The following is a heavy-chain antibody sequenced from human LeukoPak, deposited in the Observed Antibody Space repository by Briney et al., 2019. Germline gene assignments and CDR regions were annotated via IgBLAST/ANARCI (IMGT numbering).Heavy chain of an antibody. J-gene: IGHJ6*03. D-gene: IGHD2-2*01. Sequence: PSETLSLTCTVSGGSISSGSYYWSWIRQPAGKGLEWIGRIYTSGSTNYNPSLKSRVTISVDTSKNQFSLKLSSVTAADTAVYYCARSVDCSSTSCYLRYYYMDVWGKGTTVTISS. CDR2: IYTSGST. CDR3: ARSVDCSSTSCYLRYYYMDV. V-gene: IGHV4-61*02. CDR1: GGSISSGSYY.